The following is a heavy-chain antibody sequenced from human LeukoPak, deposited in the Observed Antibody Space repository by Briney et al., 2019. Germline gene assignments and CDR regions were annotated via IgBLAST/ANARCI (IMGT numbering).Heavy chain of an antibody. Sequence: SQTLSLTCTVSGGSISSGSYYWSWIRQPAGKGLEWIGRIYTSGSTNYNPSLKSRVTISADTSKNQFSLKLNSVTAADTAVYYCARDEGGLDYWGQGTLVTVSS. CDR3: ARDEGGLDY. D-gene: IGHD3-16*01. CDR1: GGSISSGSYY. J-gene: IGHJ4*02. V-gene: IGHV4-61*02. CDR2: IYTSGST.